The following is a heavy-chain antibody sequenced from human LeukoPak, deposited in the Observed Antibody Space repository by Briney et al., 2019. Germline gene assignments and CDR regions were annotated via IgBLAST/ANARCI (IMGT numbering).Heavy chain of an antibody. J-gene: IGHJ4*02. Sequence: ASVKVSCKASGYTFTSYAMHWVRQAPGQRLEWMGWINAGNGNTKYSQKFQGRVTITRDTSASTAYMELSSLRSEDTAVYYCAREEALRLGELSMDYWGQGTLVTVSS. CDR3: AREEALRLGELSMDY. CDR2: INAGNGNT. D-gene: IGHD3-16*02. V-gene: IGHV1-3*01. CDR1: GYTFTSYA.